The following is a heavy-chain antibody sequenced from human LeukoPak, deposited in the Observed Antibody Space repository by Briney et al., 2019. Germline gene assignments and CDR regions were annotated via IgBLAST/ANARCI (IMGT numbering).Heavy chain of an antibody. V-gene: IGHV4-59*01. J-gene: IGHJ4*01. CDR2: IYYSGGT. D-gene: IGHD2-8*01. CDR3: TSGGMVSGDY. CDR1: GGSINSYY. Sequence: SETLSLTCTVSGGSINSYYWSWIRQPPGKALEWIGYIYYSGGTNYNPSLKSRVTISRDTSKNQFSLKLRSVTAADTAVYYCTSGGMVSGDYWGHGTLVTVSS.